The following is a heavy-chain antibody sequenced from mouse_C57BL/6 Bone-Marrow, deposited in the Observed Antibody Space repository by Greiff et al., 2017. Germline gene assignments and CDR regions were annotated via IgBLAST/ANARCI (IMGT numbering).Heavy chain of an antibody. CDR3: ARDYYGSSYWYFDV. CDR1: GFTFSDFY. V-gene: IGHV7-1*02. J-gene: IGHJ1*01. D-gene: IGHD1-1*01. CDR2: SRNKADDYTT. Sequence: EVKLVESGGGLVQPGGSLRLSCATSGFTFSDFYMEWVRQPPGKRLEWIAASRNKADDYTTEYSASVKGRFIVFRDTSQSILYLQMNALRAEDTAIYYCARDYYGSSYWYFDVWGAGTTVTVSS.